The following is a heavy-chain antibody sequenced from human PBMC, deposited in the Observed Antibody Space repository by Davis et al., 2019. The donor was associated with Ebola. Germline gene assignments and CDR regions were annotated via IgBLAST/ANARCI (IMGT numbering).Heavy chain of an antibody. CDR1: GGSISSSTYY. D-gene: IGHD3-22*01. Sequence: SETLSLTCTVSGGSISSSTYYWGWIPQPPGKGLEWIGYIYHDGSTYYNPSFGSRVTIYIDTSKNQFSLRLRSETAADTAIYYCARLRDYYDGSGYAFDIWGQGTMVSVSS. V-gene: IGHV4-39*01. CDR3: ARLRDYYDGSGYAFDI. CDR2: IYHDGST. J-gene: IGHJ3*02.